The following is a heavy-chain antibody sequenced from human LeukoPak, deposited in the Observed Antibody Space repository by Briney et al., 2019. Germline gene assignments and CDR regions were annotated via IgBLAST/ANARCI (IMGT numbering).Heavy chain of an antibody. CDR1: GFTFSSYG. D-gene: IGHD3-3*01. J-gene: IGHJ4*02. CDR2: IWYDGSNK. Sequence: GGSLRLSCAASGFTFSSYGMHWVRQAPGKGLEWVAVIWYDGSNKYYADSVKGRFTISRDNSKNTLYLQMNSLRAEDTAVYYCANLPIPYDFWSGYWAPDYWGQGTLVTVSS. CDR3: ANLPIPYDFWSGYWAPDY. V-gene: IGHV3-33*06.